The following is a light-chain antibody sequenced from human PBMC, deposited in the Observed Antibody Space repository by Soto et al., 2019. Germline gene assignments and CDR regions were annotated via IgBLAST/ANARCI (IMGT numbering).Light chain of an antibody. V-gene: IGKV1-5*01. CDR2: DAS. CDR1: QVITGW. CDR3: QQYESYWT. Sequence: DIQLTQSPSTLSASVGDRVTITGRASQVITGWLAWYQQKPGKAPNLLIYDASNVQSGVPPRFSGSGSGTEFTLTISSLQPDDFATYYCQQYESYWTFGQGTKVDIK. J-gene: IGKJ1*01.